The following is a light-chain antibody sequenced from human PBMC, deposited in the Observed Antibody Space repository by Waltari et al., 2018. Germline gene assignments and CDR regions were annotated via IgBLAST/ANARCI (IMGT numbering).Light chain of an antibody. CDR2: AAS. J-gene: IGKJ1*01. CDR3: QNHERLPAT. CDR1: QSVSKY. V-gene: IGKV3-20*01. Sequence: EAALTQTQGPLTLSPAERAPVSCRSSQSVSKYLAWYQQRPGQAPRLLIYAASTRPTCIPDRFSGSGSGTDFSLTISRLEPEDCAVDYCQNHERLPATFGQGTKGEIK.